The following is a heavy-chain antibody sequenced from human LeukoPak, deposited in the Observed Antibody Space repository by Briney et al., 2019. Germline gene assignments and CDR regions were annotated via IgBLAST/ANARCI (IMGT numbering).Heavy chain of an antibody. CDR3: AKELRPNDY. J-gene: IGHJ4*02. Sequence: GGSLRLSCAASGFTFSSHAMSWVRQAPGRGLEWVSSIDISGSNAYYADSVKGRFTISRDNSRNTLYLRMDSLRVEDSAIYYCAKELRPNDYWGQGTLVTVSS. CDR2: IDISGSNA. V-gene: IGHV3-23*01. CDR1: GFTFSSHA. D-gene: IGHD4-17*01.